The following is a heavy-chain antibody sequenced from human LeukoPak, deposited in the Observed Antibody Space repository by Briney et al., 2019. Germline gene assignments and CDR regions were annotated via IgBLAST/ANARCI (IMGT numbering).Heavy chain of an antibody. J-gene: IGHJ4*02. CDR1: GYTFTSYG. Sequence: ASVTVSCKASGYTFTSYGISLVRQAPGPRLEWMGWISAYNGSTNYAQKLQGRVTMTTDTSTSTAYMELRSLRSDDTAVYYCARSSTHIRYDHNDYWGQGTLVTVSS. D-gene: IGHD3-9*01. CDR2: ISAYNGST. CDR3: ARSSTHIRYDHNDY. V-gene: IGHV1-18*04.